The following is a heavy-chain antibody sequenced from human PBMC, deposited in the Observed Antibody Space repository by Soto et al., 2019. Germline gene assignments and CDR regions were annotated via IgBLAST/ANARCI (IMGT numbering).Heavy chain of an antibody. Sequence: GGSLRLSCAASGFTCSSYWMYWVRQAPGKGLVWVSRITGDGRTTEYADSVKGRFIISRDNAKNTLHLQMNSLRVEDTAVYYCACLRGGVWGQGTLVTVSS. V-gene: IGHV3-74*03. D-gene: IGHD3-10*01. CDR2: ITGDGRTT. CDR1: GFTCSSYW. J-gene: IGHJ4*02. CDR3: ACLRGGV.